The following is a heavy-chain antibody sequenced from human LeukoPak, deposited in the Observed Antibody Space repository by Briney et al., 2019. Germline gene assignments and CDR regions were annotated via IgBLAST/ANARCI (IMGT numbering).Heavy chain of an antibody. D-gene: IGHD6-13*01. CDR2: INPSGGST. J-gene: IGHJ6*03. CDR1: GYTFTSYY. Sequence: ASVKVSCKASGYTFTSYYMHWVRQAPGQGLEWMGIINPSGGSTSYAQKFQGRVTMTRDMSTSTVYMELSRLRSDDTAVYYCARGGIAAAGAHYYYYYMDVWGKGTTVTVSS. V-gene: IGHV1-46*01. CDR3: ARGGIAAAGAHYYYYYMDV.